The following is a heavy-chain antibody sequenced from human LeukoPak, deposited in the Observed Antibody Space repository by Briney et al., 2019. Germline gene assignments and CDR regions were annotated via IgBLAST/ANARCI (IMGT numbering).Heavy chain of an antibody. CDR2: IIPIFGTV. J-gene: IGHJ4*02. D-gene: IGHD6-13*01. Sequence: SVKVSCKASGGTFSSYAISWVRQAPGQGLEWMGGIIPIFGTVNYAQKFQGRVTITADKSTSTAYMELSSLRSEDTAVYYCARSSIITAAGPYYFDYWGQGTLVTVSS. CDR3: ARSSIITAAGPYYFDY. CDR1: GGTFSSYA. V-gene: IGHV1-69*06.